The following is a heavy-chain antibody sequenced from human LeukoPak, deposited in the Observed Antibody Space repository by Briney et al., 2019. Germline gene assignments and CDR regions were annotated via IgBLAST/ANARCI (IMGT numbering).Heavy chain of an antibody. CDR1: GFTFSSYW. D-gene: IGHD3-16*01. J-gene: IGHJ4*02. Sequence: GGSLRLSCAASGFTFSSYWMSWVRQAPGKGLEWVANIKQDGSEKYYVDSVKGRFTISRDNAKTSLYLQMNSLRAEDTAVYYCARRGWGGYDRGPFDYWGQGTLVTVSS. V-gene: IGHV3-7*01. CDR3: ARRGWGGYDRGPFDY. CDR2: IKQDGSEK.